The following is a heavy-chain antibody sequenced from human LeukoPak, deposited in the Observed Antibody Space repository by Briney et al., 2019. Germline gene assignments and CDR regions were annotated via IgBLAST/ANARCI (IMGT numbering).Heavy chain of an antibody. CDR3: ARLDSSGWTHFDY. Sequence: ASVKVSCKASGYTFTGYYMHWVRQAPGQGLEWMGRINPNSGGTNYAQKFQGRVTMTRDTSISTAYMELSRLRSDDTAVYYCARLDSSGWTHFDYWGQGTLVTVSS. V-gene: IGHV1-2*06. J-gene: IGHJ4*02. CDR1: GYTFTGYY. CDR2: INPNSGGT. D-gene: IGHD6-19*01.